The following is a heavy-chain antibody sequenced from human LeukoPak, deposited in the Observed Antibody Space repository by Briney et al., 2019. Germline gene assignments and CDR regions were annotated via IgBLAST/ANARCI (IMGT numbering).Heavy chain of an antibody. J-gene: IGHJ4*02. V-gene: IGHV3-23*01. Sequence: GGSLRLPCAASGFTFSSYAMSWVRQAPGKGLEWVSAISGSGGSTYYADSVKGRFTISRDNSKNTLYLQMNSLRAEDTAVYYCAKPNSSSGDYYFDYWGQGTLVTVSS. CDR1: GFTFSSYA. CDR3: AKPNSSSGDYYFDY. CDR2: ISGSGGST. D-gene: IGHD6-6*01.